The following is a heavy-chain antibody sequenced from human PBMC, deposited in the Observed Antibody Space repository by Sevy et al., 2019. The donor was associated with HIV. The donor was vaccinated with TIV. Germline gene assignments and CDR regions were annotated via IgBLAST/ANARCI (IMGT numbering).Heavy chain of an antibody. V-gene: IGHV1-2*06. Sequence: ASVKVSCKASGYTFTGYYMHWVRQAPGQGLEWMGRINPNSGGTNYAQKFQGRVTMTRDTSISTAYMELSRLGSDDTAVYYCASIDYYYDSSGYIYYFDYWGQGTLVTVSS. J-gene: IGHJ4*02. D-gene: IGHD3-22*01. CDR3: ASIDYYYDSSGYIYYFDY. CDR2: INPNSGGT. CDR1: GYTFTGYY.